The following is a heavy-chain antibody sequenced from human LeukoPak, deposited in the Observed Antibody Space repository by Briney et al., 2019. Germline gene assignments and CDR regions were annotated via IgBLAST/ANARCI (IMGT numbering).Heavy chain of an antibody. D-gene: IGHD2-2*01. V-gene: IGHV1-2*02. CDR3: ARDRVVVPAAKRGWFDP. Sequence: ASVNVSCKASGYTFTSYHMHWVRQAPGQGLEWMGWINPNSGGTNYAQKFQGRVTMTRDTSISTAYMELSRLRSDDTAVYYCARDRVVVPAAKRGWFDPWGQGTLVTVSS. CDR2: INPNSGGT. CDR1: GYTFTSYH. J-gene: IGHJ5*02.